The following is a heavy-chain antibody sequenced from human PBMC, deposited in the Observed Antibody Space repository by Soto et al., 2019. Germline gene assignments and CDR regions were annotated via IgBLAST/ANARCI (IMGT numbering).Heavy chain of an antibody. CDR3: AKVGDYYGSGSYYYYYYGMDV. J-gene: IGHJ6*02. Sequence: GGSLRLSCAASGFTFSSYAMSWVRQAPGKGLEWVSAISGSGGSTYYADSVKGRFTISRGNSKNTLYLQMNSLRAEDTAVYYCAKVGDYYGSGSYYYYYYGMDVWGQGSTVTVSS. D-gene: IGHD3-10*01. CDR1: GFTFSSYA. V-gene: IGHV3-23*01. CDR2: ISGSGGST.